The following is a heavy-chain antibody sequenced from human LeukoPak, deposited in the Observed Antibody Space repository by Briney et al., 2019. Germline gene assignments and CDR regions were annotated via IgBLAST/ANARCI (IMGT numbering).Heavy chain of an antibody. CDR1: GFTFDDYA. CDR2: ISGDGGST. V-gene: IGHV3-43*02. D-gene: IGHD2-2*01. CDR3: ATSSAY. J-gene: IGHJ4*02. Sequence: GGSLRLSCAASGFTFDDYAMHWVCQAPGKGPEWVSLISGDGGSTYYADSVKGRFTISRDNSKNSLYLQMNSLRAEDTAVYYCATSSAYWGQGTQVTVSS.